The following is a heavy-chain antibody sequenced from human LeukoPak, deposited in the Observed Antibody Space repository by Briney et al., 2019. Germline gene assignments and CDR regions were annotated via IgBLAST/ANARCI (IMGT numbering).Heavy chain of an antibody. D-gene: IGHD4-23*01. Sequence: GGSLRLSCAASGFTFSSYDMSWVRQVPGKGLEWVSSLTTDGGSTEYADSVKGRFTISRDNSKNTLYLQMNSLRAEDTALYFCAKSLVRWAFDYWGQGTLVTVSS. CDR2: LTTDGGST. CDR1: GFTFSSYD. J-gene: IGHJ4*02. V-gene: IGHV3-23*01. CDR3: AKSLVRWAFDY.